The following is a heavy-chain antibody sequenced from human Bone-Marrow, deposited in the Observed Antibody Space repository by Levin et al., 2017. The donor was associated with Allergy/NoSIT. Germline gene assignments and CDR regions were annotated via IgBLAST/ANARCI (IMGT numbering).Heavy chain of an antibody. D-gene: IGHD3-3*01. CDR2: INAGNGNT. CDR1: GYTFSNYA. CDR3: ARSLYDFWSGYFGRNAGY. J-gene: IGHJ4*02. V-gene: IGHV1-3*01. Sequence: KRGESLKISCKASGYTFSNYAIHWLRQAPGQGPEWLGWINAGNGNTDYSQKFQDRITITRDTSASLVYMELTSLTFADTAVYYCARSLYDFWSGYFGRNAGYWGQGTLVSVSS.